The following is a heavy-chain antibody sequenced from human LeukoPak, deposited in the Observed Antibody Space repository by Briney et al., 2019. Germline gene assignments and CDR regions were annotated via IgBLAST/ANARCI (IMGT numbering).Heavy chain of an antibody. V-gene: IGHV1-8*01. CDR2: MNPNSGNT. CDR1: GYTLTELS. CDR3: ARGPTYYDFWSGPYYYGMDV. Sequence: ASVKVSCKVSGYTLTELSMHWVRQATGQGLEWMGWMNPNSGNTGYAQKFQGRVTMTRNTSISTAYMELSSLRSEDTAVYYCARGPTYYDFWSGPYYYGMDVWGQGTTVTVSS. J-gene: IGHJ6*02. D-gene: IGHD3-3*01.